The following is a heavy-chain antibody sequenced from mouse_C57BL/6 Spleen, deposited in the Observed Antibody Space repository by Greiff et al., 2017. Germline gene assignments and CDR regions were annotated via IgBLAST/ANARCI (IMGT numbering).Heavy chain of an antibody. J-gene: IGHJ4*01. V-gene: IGHV1-64*01. CDR3: AREHYGSSYYYAMDY. D-gene: IGHD1-1*01. CDR1: GYTFTSYW. Sequence: QVQLKQSGAELARPGASVKMSCKASGYTFTSYWMHWVKQRPGQGLEWIGMIHPNSGSTNYNEKFKSKATLTVDKSSSTAYMQLSSLTSEDSAVYYCAREHYGSSYYYAMDYWGQGTSVTVSS. CDR2: IHPNSGST.